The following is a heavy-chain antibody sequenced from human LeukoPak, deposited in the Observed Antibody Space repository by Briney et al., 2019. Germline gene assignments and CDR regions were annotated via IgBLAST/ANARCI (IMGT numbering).Heavy chain of an antibody. J-gene: IGHJ6*04. V-gene: IGHV3-48*03. CDR3: AELGITMIGGV. Sequence: GGSLRLSCAASGFTFSSYEMNWVRQAPGKGLEWVSYISSSGRTIYYADSVKGRFTISRDNAKNSLYLQMHSLRADDTAVYYCAELGITMIGGVWGKGTTVTISS. D-gene: IGHD3-10*02. CDR2: ISSSGRTI. CDR1: GFTFSSYE.